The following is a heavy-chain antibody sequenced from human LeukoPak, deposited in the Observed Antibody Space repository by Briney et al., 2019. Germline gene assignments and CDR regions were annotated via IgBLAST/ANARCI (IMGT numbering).Heavy chain of an antibody. CDR3: ARDRVWLQYIDY. J-gene: IGHJ4*02. D-gene: IGHD5-24*01. Sequence: GGSLRLSCAASGFTFGDYGMSWVRQAPGKGLEWVSSINWNGGNTAYADSVKGRFTISRDTAKDSLYLQLNSLRAEDTALYYCARDRVWLQYIDYWGQGTLVTVSS. CDR1: GFTFGDYG. V-gene: IGHV3-20*04. CDR2: INWNGGNT.